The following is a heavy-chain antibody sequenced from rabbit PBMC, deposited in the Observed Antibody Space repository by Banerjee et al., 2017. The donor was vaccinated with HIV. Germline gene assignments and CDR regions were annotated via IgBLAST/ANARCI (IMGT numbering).Heavy chain of an antibody. J-gene: IGHJ4*01. CDR2: INYGGST. Sequence: QQQLEESGGGLVKPGGTLTLTCKASGIDISRYNMQWVRQSPGKGLEYIGYINYGGSTYYASWVNGRFTITRSTSLKTVTLQLNSLTAADTATYFCARIYVGYNGYDYGNLWGPGTLVTVS. CDR3: ARIYVGYNGYDYGNL. V-gene: IGHV1S43*01. D-gene: IGHD6-1*01. CDR1: GIDISRYN.